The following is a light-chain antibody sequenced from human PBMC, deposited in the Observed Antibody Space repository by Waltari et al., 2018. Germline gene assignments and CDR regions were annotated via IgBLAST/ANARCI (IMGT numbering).Light chain of an antibody. CDR2: LNSDGSH. V-gene: IGLV4-69*01. J-gene: IGLJ2*01. CDR1: SGHSSHS. Sequence: QLVLTQSPSASASLGASVKLTCTLSSGHSSHSIARHQPQPEKGPRYLMRLNSDGSHTQGDGIPDRFSGSSSGAERYLTISSLQSEDEADYYCQTWATGIRVFGGGTKLTVL. CDR3: QTWATGIRV.